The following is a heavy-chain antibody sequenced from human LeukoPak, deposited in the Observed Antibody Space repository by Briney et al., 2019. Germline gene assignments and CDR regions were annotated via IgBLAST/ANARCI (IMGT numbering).Heavy chain of an antibody. V-gene: IGHV4-59*01. D-gene: IGHD3-9*01. CDR3: ARELLRYFDYFDY. Sequence: PGGSLRLSCAASGFTFSNYWMSWVRQAPGKGLEWIGYIYYSGSTNYNPSLKSRVTISVDTSKNQFSLKLSSVTAADTAVYYCARELLRYFDYFDYWGQGTLVTVSS. J-gene: IGHJ4*02. CDR1: GFTFSNYW. CDR2: IYYSGST.